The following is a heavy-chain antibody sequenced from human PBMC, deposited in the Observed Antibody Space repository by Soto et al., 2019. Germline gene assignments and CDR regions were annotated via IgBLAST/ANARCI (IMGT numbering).Heavy chain of an antibody. CDR3: ASGMAFWNLRHYYYMDV. J-gene: IGHJ6*03. Sequence: ASVKVSCKASGYTFTSYDINWVRQATGQGLEWMGWMNPNSGNTGYAQKFQGRVTMTRNTSISTAYMELSSLRSEDTAVYYCASGMAFWNLRHYYYMDVWGKGTTVTVSS. V-gene: IGHV1-8*01. CDR2: MNPNSGNT. CDR1: GYTFTSYD. D-gene: IGHD1-7*01.